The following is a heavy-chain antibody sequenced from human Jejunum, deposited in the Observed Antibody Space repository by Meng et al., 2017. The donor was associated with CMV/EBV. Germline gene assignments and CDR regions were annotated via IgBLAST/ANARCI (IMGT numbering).Heavy chain of an antibody. D-gene: IGHD2-2*01. CDR1: GFAFSGSA. CDR3: TRVVPGATTVFFDY. J-gene: IGHJ4*02. CDR2: IRSKTYSYAT. V-gene: IGHV3-73*01. Sequence: SGFAFSGSAIHWVRQASGKGLEWVGRIRSKTYSYATAYAASVKGRFTISRDESKNTAYLQMNSLKPEDTALYYCTRVVPGATTVFFDYWGQGTLVTVSS.